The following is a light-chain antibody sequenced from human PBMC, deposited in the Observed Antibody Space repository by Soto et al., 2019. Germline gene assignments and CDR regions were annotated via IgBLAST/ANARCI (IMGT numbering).Light chain of an antibody. Sequence: QSALTQPPSASGSPGQSVTISCTGTSSDVGGYNYVSWYQQHPGKAPKLMIYDVSKRPSGVPDRFSGSKSGTTASLTVSGLQAEDEADYYCSSYAGTNIHYVFGTGTKVTVL. CDR2: DVS. V-gene: IGLV2-8*01. CDR1: SSDVGGYNY. CDR3: SSYAGTNIHYV. J-gene: IGLJ1*01.